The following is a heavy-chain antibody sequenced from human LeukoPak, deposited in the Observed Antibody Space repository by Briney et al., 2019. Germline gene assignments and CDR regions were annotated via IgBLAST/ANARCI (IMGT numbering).Heavy chain of an antibody. CDR2: IYYSGST. CDR3: ARYSSGWYQYNYFDY. CDR1: GGSISSYY. J-gene: IGHJ4*02. Sequence: SETLSLTCTVSGGSISSYYWSWIRQPPGKGLEWIGYIYYSGSTNYNPSLKSRVTISVDTSKNQFSLKLSSVTAADTAVYYCARYSSGWYQYNYFDYWGQGTLVTVSS. V-gene: IGHV4-59*01. D-gene: IGHD6-19*01.